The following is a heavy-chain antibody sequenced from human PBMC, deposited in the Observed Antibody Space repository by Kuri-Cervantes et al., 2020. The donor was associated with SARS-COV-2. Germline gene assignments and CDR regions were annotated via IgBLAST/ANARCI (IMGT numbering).Heavy chain of an antibody. Sequence: GESLKISCAASGFTSSTYGLHWVRQAPGKGLEWVAVISYDGSNKYYADSVKGRFTISRDNSKNTLYLQMNSLRAEDTAVYYCAKSLIVLVTAYPYFDYWGQGTLVTVSS. CDR1: GFTSSTYG. D-gene: IGHD2-21*02. CDR2: ISYDGSNK. CDR3: AKSLIVLVTAYPYFDY. V-gene: IGHV3-30*18. J-gene: IGHJ4*02.